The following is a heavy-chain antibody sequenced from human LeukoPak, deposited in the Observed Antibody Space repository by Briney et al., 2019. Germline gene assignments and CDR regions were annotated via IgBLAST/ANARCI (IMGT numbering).Heavy chain of an antibody. CDR2: IWYDGSNK. Sequence: GSLRLSCAASGFIFTNYFMSWVRQAPGKGLEWVAVIWYDGSNKYYADSVKGRFTISRDNSKNTLYLQMNSLRAEDTAVYYCARRPRRDCSSTSCYSGYYFDYWGQGTLVTVSS. D-gene: IGHD2-2*01. CDR1: GFIFTNYF. V-gene: IGHV3-33*08. CDR3: ARRPRRDCSSTSCYSGYYFDY. J-gene: IGHJ4*02.